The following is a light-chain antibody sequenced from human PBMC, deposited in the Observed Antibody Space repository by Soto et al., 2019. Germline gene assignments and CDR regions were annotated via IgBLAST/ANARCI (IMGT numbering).Light chain of an antibody. CDR2: KAS. V-gene: IGKV1-5*03. CDR3: QQSYSTPRK. Sequence: DIQMTQSPSTLSGSVGDRVTITCRASQTISSWLAWYQQKPGKAPKLLIYKASTLKSGVPSRFSGSGSGTEFTLTISSLQPDDFATYYCQQSYSTPRKFGQGTKVDIK. J-gene: IGKJ1*01. CDR1: QTISSW.